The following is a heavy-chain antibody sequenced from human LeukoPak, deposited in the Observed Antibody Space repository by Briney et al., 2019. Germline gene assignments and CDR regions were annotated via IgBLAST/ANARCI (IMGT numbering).Heavy chain of an antibody. CDR2: IKEDGSKT. CDR1: GFRFNTYW. Sequence: GGSLRLSCAASGFRFNTYWLSWVRQAPGKGLEWVADIKEDGSKTYYVDSLKGRFTISRDNAKNSLYLQMNSLRAEDTAVYYCARGQRAFDIWGQGTMVTVSS. V-gene: IGHV3-7*01. D-gene: IGHD6-25*01. J-gene: IGHJ3*02. CDR3: ARGQRAFDI.